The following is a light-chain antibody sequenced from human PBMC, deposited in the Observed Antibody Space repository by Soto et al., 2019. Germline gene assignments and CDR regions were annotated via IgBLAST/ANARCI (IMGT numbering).Light chain of an antibody. CDR1: QSVSSTY. Sequence: IVMTQSPATLSVSPGERATLSCRASQSVSSTYLAWYQQKPGQAPRLLIYGTSTRATGIPDRFSGSGSGTDFTLTISRLEPEDFAVYYCQQYGNSRFTFGQGTRLEI. CDR3: QQYGNSRFT. J-gene: IGKJ5*01. CDR2: GTS. V-gene: IGKV3-20*01.